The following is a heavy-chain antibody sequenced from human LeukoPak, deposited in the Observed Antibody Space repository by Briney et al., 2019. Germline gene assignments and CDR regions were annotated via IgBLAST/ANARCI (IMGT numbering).Heavy chain of an antibody. CDR1: GFTFSSYW. D-gene: IGHD2-15*01. CDR3: ARGGECSGGSCYLYYFDY. V-gene: IGHV3-74*01. Sequence: LSGGSLRLSCAASGFTFSSYWMHWVRQAPGKGLVWVSRINSDGSSTSYADSVKGRFTISRDNAKNTLYLQMNSLRAEDTAVYYCARGGECSGGSCYLYYFDYWGQGTPVTVSS. CDR2: INSDGSST. J-gene: IGHJ4*02.